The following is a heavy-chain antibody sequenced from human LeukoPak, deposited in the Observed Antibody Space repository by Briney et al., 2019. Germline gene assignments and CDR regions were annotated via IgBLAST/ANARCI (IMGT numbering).Heavy chain of an antibody. CDR2: IKSKADGATT. CDR3: TTVRIA. D-gene: IGHD2-21*01. CDR1: GFTFSDAC. Sequence: GSLRLSCAASGFTFSDACMTWVRQAPGKGLEWGGRIKSKADGATTDYAAPVNGRFTISRDDSKNTLFLRMNSLKTEDTAMYYCTTVRIAWGQGTLVTVSS. J-gene: IGHJ5*02. V-gene: IGHV3-15*01.